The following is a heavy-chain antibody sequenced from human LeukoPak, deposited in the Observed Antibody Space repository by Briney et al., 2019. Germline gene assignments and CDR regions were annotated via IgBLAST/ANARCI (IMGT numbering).Heavy chain of an antibody. CDR2: IYYSGST. V-gene: IGHV4-59*01. Sequence: PSETLSLTCTVSGGSISSYYWSWIRQPPGKGLEWIGYIYYSGSTNYNPSLKSRVTISVDTSKNQFSLKLSSVTAADTAVYYCARGGYGDYYFDYWGQGTLVTVSS. CDR1: GGSISSYY. J-gene: IGHJ4*02. D-gene: IGHD4-17*01. CDR3: ARGGYGDYYFDY.